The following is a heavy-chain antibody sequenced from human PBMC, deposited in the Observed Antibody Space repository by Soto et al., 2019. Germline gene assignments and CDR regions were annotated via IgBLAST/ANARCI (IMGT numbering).Heavy chain of an antibody. CDR2: INMDGSST. V-gene: IGHV3-74*01. D-gene: IGHD2-2*01. CDR1: GFTFSGDW. CDR3: ARGPRGLYHHDY. J-gene: IGHJ4*02. Sequence: EVPLVESGGGLVQPGGSLRLSCAASGFTFSGDWMHWVRQAAGKGLVWVSRINMDGSSTNYADSVKGRFTISRDNAKNTLYLQMNSLRVDDTAVYYCARGPRGLYHHDYWGQGALVTVSS.